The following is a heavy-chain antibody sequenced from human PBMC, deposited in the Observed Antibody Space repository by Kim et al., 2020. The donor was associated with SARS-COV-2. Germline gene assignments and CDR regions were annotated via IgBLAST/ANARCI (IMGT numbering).Heavy chain of an antibody. Sequence: SETLSLTCTVSGGSVSSGSYYWSWIRQPPGKGLEWIGYIYYSGSTNYNPSLKSRVTISVDTSKNQFSLKLSSVTAADTAVYYCAREVEYSSSSAIDYWG. J-gene: IGHJ4*01. D-gene: IGHD6-6*01. CDR1: GGSVSSGSYY. CDR2: IYYSGST. V-gene: IGHV4-61*01. CDR3: AREVEYSSSSAIDY.